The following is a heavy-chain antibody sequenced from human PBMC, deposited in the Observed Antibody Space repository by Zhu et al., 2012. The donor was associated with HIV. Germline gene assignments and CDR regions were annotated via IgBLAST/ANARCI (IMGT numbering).Heavy chain of an antibody. V-gene: IGHV3-21*03. J-gene: IGHJ4*02. Sequence: EVQLVESGGGLVKPGGSLRLSCAASGFTFSSYSMNWVRQAPGKGLEWVSSISSSSSYIYYADSVKGRFTISRDNAKNSLYLQMNSLRAEDTAVYYCASFTSGMTGLDYWGQGTLVTVSS. D-gene: IGHD1-1*01. CDR3: ASFTSGMTGLDY. CDR2: ISSSSSYI. CDR1: GFTFSSYS.